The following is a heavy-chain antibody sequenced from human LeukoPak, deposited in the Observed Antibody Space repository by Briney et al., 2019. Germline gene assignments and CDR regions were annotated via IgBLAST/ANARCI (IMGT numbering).Heavy chain of an antibody. D-gene: IGHD3-10*01. V-gene: IGHV4-34*01. J-gene: IGHJ5*02. CDR2: INHSGFT. CDR3: ARGLRITMVRGVRPYNWFDP. CDR1: GGSFSDSY. Sequence: PSETLSLTCAVYGGSFSDSYWSWVRQPPGKGLEWIGEINHSGFTSYNPSLKSRVTISVDTSKNQFSLKLSSVTAADTAVYYCARGLRITMVRGVRPYNWFDPWGQGTLVTVSS.